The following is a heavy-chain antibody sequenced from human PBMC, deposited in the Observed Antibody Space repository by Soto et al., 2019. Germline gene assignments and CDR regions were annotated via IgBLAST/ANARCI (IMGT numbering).Heavy chain of an antibody. J-gene: IGHJ4*02. V-gene: IGHV1-8*01. CDR2: MNTNSGNT. CDR3: ARGVGYCSSASCYEFDY. CDR1: GYTFTSYD. Sequence: QVQLVQSGAEVKKPGASVKVSCKASGYTFTSYDINWVRQATGQGLEWMGWMNTNSGNTGYAQKFHGRLSLTRNTSIGTAYMELSSLRSENTAVYYCARGVGYCSSASCYEFDYWCQGTLVTVSS. D-gene: IGHD2-2*01.